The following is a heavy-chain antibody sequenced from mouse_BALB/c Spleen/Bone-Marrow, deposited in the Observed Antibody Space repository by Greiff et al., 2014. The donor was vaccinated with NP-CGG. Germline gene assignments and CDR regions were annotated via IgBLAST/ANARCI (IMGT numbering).Heavy chain of an antibody. CDR2: FAPGSGNT. J-gene: IGHJ1*01. CDR3: ARVRSTVITTWYFDV. V-gene: IGHV1S41*01. D-gene: IGHD2-4*01. CDR1: GYTFTSYW. Sequence: DLVKPGASVKLSCKASGYTFTSYWINWIKQRPGQGLEWIGRFAPGSGNTYYNEMFKGKATLTVDTSSSTAYIQLSSLSSEDSAVCFCARVRSTVITTWYFDVWGAGTTVTVSS.